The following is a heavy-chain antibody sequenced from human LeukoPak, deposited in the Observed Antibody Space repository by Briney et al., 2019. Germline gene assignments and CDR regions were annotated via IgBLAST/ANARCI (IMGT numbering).Heavy chain of an antibody. J-gene: IGHJ6*03. CDR3: ARRLGRKFGERFYYYHYMDV. CDR2: MNHSGST. V-gene: IGHV4-34*01. Sequence: SETLSLTCAVYGDSFSGYYWSWIRQPPGKGLEWIGEMNHSGSTNYNPSLKSRVTISVDTSKNQFSLKLSSVTAADTAVYYCARRLGRKFGERFYYYHYMDVWGKGTTVTISS. CDR1: GDSFSGYY. D-gene: IGHD3-10*01.